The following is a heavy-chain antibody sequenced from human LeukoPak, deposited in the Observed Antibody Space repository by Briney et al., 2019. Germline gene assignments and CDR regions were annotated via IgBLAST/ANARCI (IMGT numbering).Heavy chain of an antibody. Sequence: PGGSLRLSRAASGFTFSSYSMNWVRQAPGKGLEWVSYISSSSSTIYYADSVKGRFTISRDNAKNSLYLQMNSLRAEDTAVYYCAKDALSYGITTSGDYWGQGTLVTVSS. D-gene: IGHD3-10*01. CDR1: GFTFSSYS. J-gene: IGHJ4*02. CDR2: ISSSSSTI. CDR3: AKDALSYGITTSGDY. V-gene: IGHV3-48*01.